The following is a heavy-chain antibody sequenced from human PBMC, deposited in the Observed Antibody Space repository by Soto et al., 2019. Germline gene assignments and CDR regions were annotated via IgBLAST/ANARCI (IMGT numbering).Heavy chain of an antibody. CDR2: MYFSGSP. CDR1: GGSISGYY. CDR3: ARLGSGTIDY. Sequence: QVQLQESGPGLVDPSETLSLTCTVSGGSISGYYWGWVRQPPGKGLEWIGYMYFSGSPNYNPSLKSRVSILIDTSKNQFSLKVTSLSAADTAVYYCARLGSGTIDYWGQGTLVTVSS. J-gene: IGHJ4*02. D-gene: IGHD1-1*01. V-gene: IGHV4-59*01.